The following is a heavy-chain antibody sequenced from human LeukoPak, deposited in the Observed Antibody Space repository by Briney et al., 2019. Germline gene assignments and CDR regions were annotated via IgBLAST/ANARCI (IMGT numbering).Heavy chain of an antibody. V-gene: IGHV3-30*03. Sequence: GGSLRLSCAASGFTFSSYGMHWVRQAPGKGLEWVAVISYDGSDTYYADSVKGRFTISRDNSKNTLYLQMNSLRAEDTAVYYCAHGTMYQLDYWGQGTLVTVSS. CDR2: ISYDGSDT. J-gene: IGHJ4*02. CDR3: AHGTMYQLDY. CDR1: GFTFSSYG. D-gene: IGHD2-2*01.